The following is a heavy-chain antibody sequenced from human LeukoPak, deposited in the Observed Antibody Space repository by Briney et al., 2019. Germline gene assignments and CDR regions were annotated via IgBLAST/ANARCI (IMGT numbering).Heavy chain of an antibody. CDR2: IYYSGST. J-gene: IGHJ6*02. CDR3: ARRPGQYYYYYGMDV. V-gene: IGHV4-59*08. CDR1: GGSISSYY. Sequence: PSETLSLTCTVSGGSISSYYWSWIRQPPGKGLEWIGYIYYSGSTNYNPSLKSRVTISVDTSKNQFSLNLSSVTAADTAVYYCARRPGQYYYYYGMDVWGQGTTVTVSS.